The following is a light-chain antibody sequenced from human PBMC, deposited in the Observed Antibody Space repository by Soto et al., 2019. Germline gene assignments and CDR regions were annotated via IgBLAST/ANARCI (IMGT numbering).Light chain of an antibody. CDR3: QQYGSSPGT. J-gene: IGKJ1*01. CDR2: GAS. CDR1: QSVSSSY. V-gene: IGKV3-20*01. Sequence: EIVLTQSPGTLSLSPGERATLSCRASQSVSSSYLAWYQQKHGQAPRLLIYGASSRATGIPDRFSGSGSGTDLTLTISRLEPEDFEVYYCQQYGSSPGTFGQGTKVDIK.